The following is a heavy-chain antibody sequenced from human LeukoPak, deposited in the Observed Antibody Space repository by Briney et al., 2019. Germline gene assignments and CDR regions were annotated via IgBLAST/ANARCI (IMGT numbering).Heavy chain of an antibody. CDR1: GFTFSSYS. V-gene: IGHV3-21*01. CDR3: ARGYSYGYSLDYFDY. CDR2: ISSSSSYI. J-gene: IGHJ4*02. Sequence: PGGSLRLSCAASGFTFSSYSMNWVRQAPGKGLEWVSSISSSSSYIYYADSVKGRFTISRDNAKNSLYLQMNSLRAEDTAVYYCARGYSYGYSLDYFDYWGQGTLVTVSS. D-gene: IGHD5-18*01.